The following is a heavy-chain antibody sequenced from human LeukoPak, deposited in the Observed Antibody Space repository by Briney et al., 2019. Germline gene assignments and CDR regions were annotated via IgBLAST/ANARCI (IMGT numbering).Heavy chain of an antibody. CDR3: AKAPYGYGYDYYYGMDV. J-gene: IGHJ6*02. CDR1: GFTFSSYA. CDR2: ISGSGGST. V-gene: IGHV3-23*01. Sequence: PGGSLRLSCAASGFTFSSYAMSWVRQAPGKGLEWVSAISGSGGSTYYADSVKGRFTISRDNSKNTLYLQMNSLRAEDTAVYYCAKAPYGYGYDYYYGMDVWGQGTTVTVSS. D-gene: IGHD5-18*01.